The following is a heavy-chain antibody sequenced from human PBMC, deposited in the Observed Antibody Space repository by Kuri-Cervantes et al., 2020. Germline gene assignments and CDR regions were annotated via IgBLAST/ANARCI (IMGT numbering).Heavy chain of an antibody. CDR3: ASQWGYYNYFDC. V-gene: IGHV4-30-4*08. CDR2: TYYSGST. D-gene: IGHD3-9*01. Sequence: LRLSCTVSGGSISSGDYYWSWIRQPPGKGLEWIGYTYYSGSTYYNPSLKSRVTISVDTSKNQFSLKLSSVTAADTAVYYCASQWGYYNYFDCWGQGTLVTVSS. J-gene: IGHJ4*02. CDR1: GGSISSGDYY.